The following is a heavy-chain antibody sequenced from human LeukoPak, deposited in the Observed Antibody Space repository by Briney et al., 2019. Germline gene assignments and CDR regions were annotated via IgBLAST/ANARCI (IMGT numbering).Heavy chain of an antibody. CDR1: GYTFTGNY. D-gene: IGHD6-19*01. Sequence: ASVKVSCKSSGYTFTGNYMHWVRQAPAQGLEWMGWINPNSGDTKYAQNFQGRVTMTRDTSITTTYMELSSLRSDDTAVYYCVRDRHTVAVAATLDYWGQGTLVIASS. CDR2: INPNSGDT. J-gene: IGHJ4*02. V-gene: IGHV1-2*02. CDR3: VRDRHTVAVAATLDY.